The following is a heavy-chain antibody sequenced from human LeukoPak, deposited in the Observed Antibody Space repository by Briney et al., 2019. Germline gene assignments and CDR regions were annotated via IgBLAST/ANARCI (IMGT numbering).Heavy chain of an antibody. D-gene: IGHD6-13*01. CDR1: HDSISLLY. CDR2: IFYSGTT. CDR3: ARGGSAAKYYFDS. V-gene: IGHV4-59*11. J-gene: IGHJ4*02. Sequence: SETLSLTCTLSHDSISLLYWCWIRQPLRKRLEFIGYIFYSGTTNFNPSLKSRVTLSVDTSKNQFSLRLNSVTAADTAVYYCARGGSAAKYYFDSWGQGTLVTVSS.